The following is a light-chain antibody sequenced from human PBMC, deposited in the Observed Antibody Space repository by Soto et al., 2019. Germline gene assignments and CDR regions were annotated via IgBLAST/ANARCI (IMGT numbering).Light chain of an antibody. CDR1: QSISSW. CDR2: DAS. Sequence: GDRVTITCRASQSISSWLAWYQQKPGKAPTLLIYDASSLESGVPSRFSGSGSGTEFTLTISSLQPDDFATYYCQQYNSYRTFGQGTKVEIK. J-gene: IGKJ1*01. CDR3: QQYNSYRT. V-gene: IGKV1-5*01.